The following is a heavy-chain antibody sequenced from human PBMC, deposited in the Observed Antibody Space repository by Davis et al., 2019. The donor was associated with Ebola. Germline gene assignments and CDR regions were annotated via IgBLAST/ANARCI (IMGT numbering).Heavy chain of an antibody. CDR2: ISAYNGNT. CDR1: GYTFTSYG. CDR3: ARDQNYYDSLYYYGMDV. Sequence: ASVTVSCKASGYTFTSYGISWVRQAPGQGLEWMGWISAYNGNTNYAQKLQGRVTMTTDTSTSTAYMELRSLRSDDTAVYYCARDQNYYDSLYYYGMDVWGQGTTVTVSS. J-gene: IGHJ6*02. V-gene: IGHV1-18*01. D-gene: IGHD3-22*01.